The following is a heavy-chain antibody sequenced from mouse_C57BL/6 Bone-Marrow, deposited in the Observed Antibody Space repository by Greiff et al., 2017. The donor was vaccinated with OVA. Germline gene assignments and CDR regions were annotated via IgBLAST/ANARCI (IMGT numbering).Heavy chain of an antibody. CDR3: ARYSNYGAMDY. CDR2: IYPSDSET. CDR1: GYTFTSYW. D-gene: IGHD2-5*01. V-gene: IGHV1-61*01. J-gene: IGHJ4*01. Sequence: VQLQQPGAELVRPGSSVKLSCKASGYTFTSYWMDWVKQRPGQGLEWIGNIYPSDSETHYNQKFKDKATLTVDKSSSTAYMQISSLTSEDSAVYYCARYSNYGAMDYWGQGTSVTVSS.